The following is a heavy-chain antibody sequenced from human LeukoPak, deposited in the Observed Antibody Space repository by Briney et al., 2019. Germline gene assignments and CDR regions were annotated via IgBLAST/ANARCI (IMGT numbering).Heavy chain of an antibody. D-gene: IGHD6-13*01. CDR1: GYTLTELS. Sequence: ASVKVSCKVSGYTLTELSMHWVRQAPGKGLEWMGGFDPEDGETIYAQKFQGRVTMTEDTSTDTAYMELSSLRSEDTAVYYCATFRTGQQLDRAFDIWGQGTMVTVSS. CDR3: ATFRTGQQLDRAFDI. CDR2: FDPEDGET. V-gene: IGHV1-24*01. J-gene: IGHJ3*02.